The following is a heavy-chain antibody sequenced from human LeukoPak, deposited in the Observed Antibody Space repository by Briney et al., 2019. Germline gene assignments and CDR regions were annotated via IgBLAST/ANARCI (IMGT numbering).Heavy chain of an antibody. J-gene: IGHJ4*02. CDR1: GGTFSSYA. V-gene: IGHV1-2*02. CDR2: INPNSGGT. CDR3: ATSGVGAARDFDY. Sequence: ASVKVSCKASGGTFSSYAISWVRQAPGQGLEWMGWINPNSGGTNYAQKFQGRVTMTRDTSISTAYMELSRLRSDDTAVYYCATSGVGAARDFDYWGQGTLVTVSS. D-gene: IGHD1-26*01.